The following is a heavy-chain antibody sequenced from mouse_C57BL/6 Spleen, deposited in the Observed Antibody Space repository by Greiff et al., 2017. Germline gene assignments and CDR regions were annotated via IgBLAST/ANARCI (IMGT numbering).Heavy chain of an antibody. V-gene: IGHV1-42*01. J-gene: IGHJ2*01. Sequence: VQLQQSGPELVKPGASVKISCKASGYSFTGYYMTWVKQSPEQSLEWIGEINPGTGGTTYNQKFKAKATLTVDKSSSAAYMQLKSLTSEDSAVYYSAREDFSTTVFDYWGQGTTLTVSS. D-gene: IGHD1-1*01. CDR2: INPGTGGT. CDR3: AREDFSTTVFDY. CDR1: GYSFTGYY.